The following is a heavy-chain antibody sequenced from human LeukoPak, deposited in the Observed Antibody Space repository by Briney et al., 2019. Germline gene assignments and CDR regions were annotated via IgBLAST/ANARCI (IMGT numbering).Heavy chain of an antibody. J-gene: IGHJ4*02. V-gene: IGHV3-48*04. D-gene: IGHD6-19*01. CDR1: GITFRTSS. Sequence: GGSLRLSCTVSGITFRTSSFNWVRQVPGKGLEWISYITTSGSTIFYADSVKGRFTISRDNAKNSLYLQMNSLRAEDTAVYYCGRASSGWYPVDYWGQGTVVTVSS. CDR3: GRASSGWYPVDY. CDR2: ITTSGSTI.